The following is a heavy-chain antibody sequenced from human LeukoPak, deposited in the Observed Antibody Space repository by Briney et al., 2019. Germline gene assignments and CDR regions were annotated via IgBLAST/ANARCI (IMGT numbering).Heavy chain of an antibody. V-gene: IGHV4-34*01. J-gene: IGHJ4*02. CDR3: ASRRGPHSSGWY. CDR1: GGSFSGYY. Sequence: PSKTLSLTCALYGGSFSGYYWTWIRQPPGKGLEWIGEINHSGSTTYNPSLKSRLTISLDTSKNQFSLKLSSVTAADTAVYYCASRRGPHSSGWYWGQGTLVTVSS. D-gene: IGHD6-19*01. CDR2: INHSGST.